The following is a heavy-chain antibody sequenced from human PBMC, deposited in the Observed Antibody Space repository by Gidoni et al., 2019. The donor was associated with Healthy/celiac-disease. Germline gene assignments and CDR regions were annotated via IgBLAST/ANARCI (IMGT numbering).Heavy chain of an antibody. J-gene: IGHJ3*02. CDR1: GGSFSGYY. CDR3: AKGKAARSPGGVFDI. V-gene: IGHV4-34*01. Sequence: QVQLQQWGAGLLKPSETLSLTCAVYGGSFSGYYWSWIRQPPGKGLEWIGEINHSGSTNYNPSLKSRVTISVDTSKIQFSLKLSSVTAADTAVYYCAKGKAARSPGGVFDIWGQGTMVTVSS. CDR2: INHSGST. D-gene: IGHD6-6*01.